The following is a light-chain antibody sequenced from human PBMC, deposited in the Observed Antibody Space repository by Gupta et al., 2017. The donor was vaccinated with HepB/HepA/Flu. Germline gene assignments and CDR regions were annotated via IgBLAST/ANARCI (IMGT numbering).Light chain of an antibody. CDR1: QISIRYY. V-gene: IGKV3-20*01. CDR2: GTS. Sequence: GDKATLSYRPSQISIRYYFAWYQQKPGQAPRLLIHGTSSRANGIPERFSGSGSGTDFTLIISRLEPEDFAVYYCQQCAGSQYTFGQGTKLEMK. J-gene: IGKJ2*01. CDR3: QQCAGSQYT.